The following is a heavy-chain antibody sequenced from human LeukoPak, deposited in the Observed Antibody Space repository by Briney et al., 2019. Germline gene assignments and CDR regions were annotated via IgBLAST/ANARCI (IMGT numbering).Heavy chain of an antibody. CDR2: ISYDERDE. J-gene: IGHJ4*02. V-gene: IGHV3-30*18. Sequence: PGRSLRLSCAASGFTFSRSGIHWVRQAPGRGLEWVAVISYDERDEYHADSVKGRFTISRDNSKNTLYLQMNSLRAEDTAVYYCAKDSKGSGTYYDRYFDYWGQGTLVTVSS. CDR3: AKDSKGSGTYYDRYFDY. D-gene: IGHD3-10*01. CDR1: GFTFSRSG.